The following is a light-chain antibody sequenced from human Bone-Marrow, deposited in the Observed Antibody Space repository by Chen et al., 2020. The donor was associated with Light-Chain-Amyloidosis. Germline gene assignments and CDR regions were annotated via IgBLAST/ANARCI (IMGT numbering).Light chain of an antibody. CDR2: DVS. Sequence: QSALTQPASVSGSPGQSITISCTGTSSDVGGYNYVSWYQKHPGKAPKLMIYDVSNRPSGVSNRLSASKSGNTASLTISGLQAADEADYYCSSYASSSLYVFGTGTKVTVL. CDR3: SSYASSSLYV. J-gene: IGLJ1*01. V-gene: IGLV2-14*03. CDR1: SSDVGGYNY.